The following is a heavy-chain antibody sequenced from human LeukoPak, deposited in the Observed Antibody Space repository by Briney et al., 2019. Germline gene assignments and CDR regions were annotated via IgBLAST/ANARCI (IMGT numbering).Heavy chain of an antibody. J-gene: IGHJ4*02. Sequence: SETLSLTCAVYGGSFSGYYWSWIRQPPGKGLEWIGEINHSGSTNYDPSLKSRVTISVDTSKNQFSLKLSPVTAADTAVYYCARGKVDSSGYYQPHYFDYWGQGTLVTVSS. CDR2: INHSGST. D-gene: IGHD3-22*01. CDR3: ARGKVDSSGYYQPHYFDY. V-gene: IGHV4-34*01. CDR1: GGSFSGYY.